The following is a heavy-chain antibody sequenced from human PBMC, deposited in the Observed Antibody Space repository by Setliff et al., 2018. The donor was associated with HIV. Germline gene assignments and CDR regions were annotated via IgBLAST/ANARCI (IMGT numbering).Heavy chain of an antibody. J-gene: IGHJ6*03. CDR1: GYNFTSHG. CDR3: ASPRSAGTYQGAFYYFLHV. Sequence: GASVKVSCKASGYNFTSHGISWVRQAPGQGLEWMGDFLAVLRKPTHAERFQDRLTITADESTSTAYMELRDLRPEDTAVYFCASPRSAGTYQGAFYYFLHVWGKGTTVTVSS. D-gene: IGHD1-26*01. CDR2: FLAVLRKP. V-gene: IGHV1-69*13.